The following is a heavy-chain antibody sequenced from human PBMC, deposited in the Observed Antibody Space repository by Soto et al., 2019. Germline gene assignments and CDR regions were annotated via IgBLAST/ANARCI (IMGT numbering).Heavy chain of an antibody. D-gene: IGHD2-2*01. CDR2: IYYDGTA. Sequence: SETLSLTCTVSGGSFIPNYWSWIRQPPWKGLEWVGYIYYDGTARHNPSLKSRVTISLETSRSQFSLRLSSVSAADTAVYYCARRGKYYQYLEPWGHGTRVNVSS. CDR1: GGSFIPNY. J-gene: IGHJ5*02. CDR3: ARRGKYYQYLEP. V-gene: IGHV4-59*08.